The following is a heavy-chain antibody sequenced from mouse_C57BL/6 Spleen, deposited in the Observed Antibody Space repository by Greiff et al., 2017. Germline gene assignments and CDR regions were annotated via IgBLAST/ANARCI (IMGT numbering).Heavy chain of an antibody. Sequence: VQLKESGGGLVQPGGSMKLSCAASGFTFSDAWMDWVRQSPEKGLEWVAEIRNKANNHATYYAESVKGRFTISRDDSKSSVYLQMSSLRAEDTGIYYCTGSGYVGAWFAYWGQGTLVTVSA. J-gene: IGHJ3*01. CDR3: TGSGYVGAWFAY. CDR1: GFTFSDAW. CDR2: IRNKANNHAT. V-gene: IGHV6-6*01. D-gene: IGHD3-2*02.